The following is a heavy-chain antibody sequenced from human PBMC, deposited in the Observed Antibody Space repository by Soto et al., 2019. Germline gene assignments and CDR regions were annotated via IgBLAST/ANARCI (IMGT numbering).Heavy chain of an antibody. V-gene: IGHV3-11*01. Sequence: GGSLRLSCAASGFTFSDYYMSWIRQAPGKGLEWVSYISSSGSTIYYADSVKGRFTISRDNAKNSLYLQMNSLRAEDTAVYYCARDRGVYALDAFDIWGQGTMVTVSS. D-gene: IGHD3-10*01. CDR1: GFTFSDYY. CDR2: ISSSGSTI. J-gene: IGHJ3*02. CDR3: ARDRGVYALDAFDI.